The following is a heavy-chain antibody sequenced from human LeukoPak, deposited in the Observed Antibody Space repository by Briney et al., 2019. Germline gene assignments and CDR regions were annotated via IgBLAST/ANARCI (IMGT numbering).Heavy chain of an antibody. CDR3: AKDSGRYYRFDY. Sequence: PGGSLRLSCAASGFTFSSYGMHWVRQAPGKGLEWVSVIYSGGSTYYADSVKGRFTISRDNSKNTLYLQMNSLRAEDTAVYYCAKDSGRYYRFDYWGQGTLVTVSS. CDR1: GFTFSSYG. J-gene: IGHJ4*02. D-gene: IGHD1-26*01. CDR2: IYSGGST. V-gene: IGHV3-NL1*01.